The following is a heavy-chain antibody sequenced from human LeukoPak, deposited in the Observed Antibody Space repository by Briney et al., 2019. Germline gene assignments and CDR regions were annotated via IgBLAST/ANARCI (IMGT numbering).Heavy chain of an antibody. CDR1: GGSISSSSYY. V-gene: IGHV4-39*07. J-gene: IGHJ6*02. CDR2: IYYSGST. D-gene: IGHD2-15*01. Sequence: PSETLSLTCTVSGGSISSSSYYWGWIRQPPGKGLEWIGSIYYSGSTYYNPSLKSRVTISVDTSKNQFSLKLSSVTAADTAVYYCAREWRHSHYYYYGMDVWGQGTTVTVSS. CDR3: AREWRHSHYYYYGMDV.